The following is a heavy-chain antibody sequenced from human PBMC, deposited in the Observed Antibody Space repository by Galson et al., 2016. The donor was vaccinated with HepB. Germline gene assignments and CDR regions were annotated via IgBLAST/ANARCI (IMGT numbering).Heavy chain of an antibody. CDR2: ISYDGSNK. D-gene: IGHD1-1*01. J-gene: IGHJ4*02. V-gene: IGHV3-30*03. CDR3: ARDKGTSVWYKDY. Sequence: SLRLSCAASGFTFSSYGVHWVRQAPGEGLEWVALISYDGSNKYYADSVKGRITISRDTSKNTVYLQMNSLRGEDTGVYYCARDKGTSVWYKDYWGQGTLVTVSS. CDR1: GFTFSSYG.